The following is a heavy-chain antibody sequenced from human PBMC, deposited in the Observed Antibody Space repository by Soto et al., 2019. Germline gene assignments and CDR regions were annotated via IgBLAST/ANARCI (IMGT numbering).Heavy chain of an antibody. CDR2: ISSHSSTL. Sequence: PGGSLRLSCAASGFTFSSYSMNWVRQAPGKGLEWISYISSHSSTLYYADSVKGRFTISRDNAGNSLYLQMNSLRDEDTAVYYCARDGGILTTVTTINWFDPWGQGTLVTVS. CDR1: GFTFSSYS. CDR3: ARDGGILTTVTTINWFDP. D-gene: IGHD4-4*01. V-gene: IGHV3-48*02. J-gene: IGHJ5*02.